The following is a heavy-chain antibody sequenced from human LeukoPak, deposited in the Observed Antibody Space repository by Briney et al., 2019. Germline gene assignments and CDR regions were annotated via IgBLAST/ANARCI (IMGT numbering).Heavy chain of an antibody. CDR3: AKGSGYYGSGSHYYYYGMDV. V-gene: IGHV3-23*01. J-gene: IGHJ6*02. CDR1: GFTFSSYA. Sequence: GGSLRLSCAASGFTFSSYAMSWVRQAPGKGLEWVSAISGSGGSTYYADSVKGRFTISRDNSKNTLYLQMNSLRAEDTAVYYCAKGSGYYGSGSHYYYYGMDVWGQGTTVTVSS. D-gene: IGHD3-10*01. CDR2: ISGSGGST.